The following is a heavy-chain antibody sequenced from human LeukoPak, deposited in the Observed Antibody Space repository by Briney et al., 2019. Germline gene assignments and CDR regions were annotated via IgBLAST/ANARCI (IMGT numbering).Heavy chain of an antibody. CDR3: ARHVSRRRYYYGSGSKFDP. CDR2: INHSGST. Sequence: GSLRLSCAASGFTFDDYGMDWVRQAPGKGLEWIGEINHSGSTNYNPSLKSRVTISVDTSKNQFSLKLSSVTAADTAVYYCARHVSRRRYYYGSGSKFDPWGQGTLVTVSS. CDR1: GFTFDDYG. D-gene: IGHD3-10*01. J-gene: IGHJ5*02. V-gene: IGHV4-34*01.